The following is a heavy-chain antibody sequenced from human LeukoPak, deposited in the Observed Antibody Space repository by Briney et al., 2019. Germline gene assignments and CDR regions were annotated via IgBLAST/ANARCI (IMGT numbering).Heavy chain of an antibody. D-gene: IGHD3-22*01. J-gene: IGHJ3*02. V-gene: IGHV4-59*01. Sequence: KPSETLSLTCTVSGGSISGYYWSWIRQPPGKGLEWIGYIYYSGSTNYNPSLKSRVTISVDTSKNQFSLKLSSVTAADTAVYYCAREAHPSYYYDSSGSTLLDAFDIWGQGTMVTVSX. CDR3: AREAHPSYYYDSSGSTLLDAFDI. CDR2: IYYSGST. CDR1: GGSISGYY.